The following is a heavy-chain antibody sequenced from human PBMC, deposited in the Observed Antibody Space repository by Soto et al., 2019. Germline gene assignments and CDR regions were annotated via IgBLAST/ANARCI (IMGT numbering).Heavy chain of an antibody. CDR3: ARDRREGYKRYSEF. CDR2: ISFSGAT. Sequence: LTCTVSGVSITSYFWSWIRQTPGKGLDWIGSISFSGATYSNPSLKVRAALSVDTSENHLSLTLNSVTSADTAVYFCARDRREGYKRYSEFWGQGT. D-gene: IGHD3-9*01. V-gene: IGHV4-59*01. CDR1: GVSITSYF. J-gene: IGHJ4*02.